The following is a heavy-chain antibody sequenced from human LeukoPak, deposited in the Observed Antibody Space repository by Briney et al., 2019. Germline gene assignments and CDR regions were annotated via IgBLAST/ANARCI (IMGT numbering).Heavy chain of an antibody. CDR3: ARGFTHDYGDYFDY. CDR1: GFTVSSNY. V-gene: IGHV3-66*01. CDR2: IYSDSGGST. D-gene: IGHD4-17*01. Sequence: GGSLRLSCAASGFTVSSNYMSWVHQAPGKGLEWVSVIYSDSGGSTYYADSVKGRFTMSRDNSKNTLYLHMNSLRAEDTAVYYCARGFTHDYGDYFDYWGQGTLVTVSS. J-gene: IGHJ4*02.